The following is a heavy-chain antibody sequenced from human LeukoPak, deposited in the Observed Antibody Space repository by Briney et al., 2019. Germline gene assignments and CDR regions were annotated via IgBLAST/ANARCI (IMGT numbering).Heavy chain of an antibody. CDR1: GCTFSSYG. Sequence: GGSLRLSCAASGCTFSSYGVQWVRKAPGGRLEWVAVIWYEGSNKYYADSVKGRFTISRDNSKNTLYLQMNSVRAEDTAVYYCARAPVVTALNWCDPWGQGTLVTVSS. CDR2: IWYEGSNK. D-gene: IGHD2-21*02. V-gene: IGHV3-33*01. CDR3: ARAPVVTALNWCDP. J-gene: IGHJ5*02.